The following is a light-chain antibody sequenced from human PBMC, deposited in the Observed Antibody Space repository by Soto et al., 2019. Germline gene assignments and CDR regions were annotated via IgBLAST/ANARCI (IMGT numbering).Light chain of an antibody. CDR2: DGS. V-gene: IGKV3-11*01. CDR1: QFVTNN. J-gene: IGKJ2*01. CDR3: QQRDDLYT. Sequence: EIVLTQSPATLSSSPGERATLTCRASQFVTNNVAWYQQKPGEAPRLLISDGSNRASGLPARFVGSGSGTYFILTISVLQPDVFAVYCCQQRDDLYTFGQGTKLQIK.